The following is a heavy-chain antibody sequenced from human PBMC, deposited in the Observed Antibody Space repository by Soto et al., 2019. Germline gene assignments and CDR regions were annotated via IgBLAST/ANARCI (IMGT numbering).Heavy chain of an antibody. CDR1: GFTFTGYY. CDR3: ARDERSYGEPPFDY. Sequence: ASVKVSCKASGFTFTGYYIHWVREAPGQGLEWMGWIRSNGGDPKYSQKFQDRVTMTRDTSMNTVYMELSRLRSDDTAVYYCARDERSYGEPPFDYWGQGTLVTVSS. V-gene: IGHV1-2*02. CDR2: IRSNGGDP. D-gene: IGHD3-16*01. J-gene: IGHJ4*02.